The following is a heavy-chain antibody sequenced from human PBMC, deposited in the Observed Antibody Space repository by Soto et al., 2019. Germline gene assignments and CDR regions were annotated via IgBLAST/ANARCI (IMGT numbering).Heavy chain of an antibody. CDR2: IYWDDDK. CDR1: GFSLSTSGVG. V-gene: IGHV2-5*02. CDR3: AHAPPIITFGAVIVIPPHFDS. D-gene: IGHD3-16*02. J-gene: IGHJ4*02. Sequence: QITLKESGPTLVKPTQTLTLTCTFSGFSLSTSGVGVGWIRQPPGKALEWLALIYWDDDKRYSPSLKSRLTITKYTPKNHFVLTLTNMDPVYTATYYCAHAPPIITFGAVIVIPPHFDSWGQGTLVTVSS.